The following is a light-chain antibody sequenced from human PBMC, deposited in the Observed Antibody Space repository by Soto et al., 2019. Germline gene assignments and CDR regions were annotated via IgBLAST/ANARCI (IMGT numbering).Light chain of an antibody. CDR3: AAWDDSLSGSYV. V-gene: IGLV1-47*02. CDR1: TSNIGSNY. Sequence: QSALTQPPSASGTPGQRVTISCSGSTSNIGSNYVYWYQQLPGTAPKLLIYSNNQRPSGVPDRFSGSKSGTSASLAISGLRSEDEGDYYCAAWDDSLSGSYVFGTGTKVTVL. J-gene: IGLJ1*01. CDR2: SNN.